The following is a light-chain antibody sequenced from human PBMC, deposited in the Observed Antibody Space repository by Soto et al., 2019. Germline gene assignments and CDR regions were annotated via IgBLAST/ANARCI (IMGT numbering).Light chain of an antibody. Sequence: EIRMTQSPASLSVSAGDRVTLTCRASQSVSSYLDWYQQKPGKAPKLLIYAASSLPSGVPSRFSGSGSGTDFTLTISSLQPEDFAPYYCQQCDSTSWTFGQGTKVDIK. J-gene: IGKJ1*01. CDR2: AAS. CDR1: QSVSSY. CDR3: QQCDSTSWT. V-gene: IGKV1-39*01.